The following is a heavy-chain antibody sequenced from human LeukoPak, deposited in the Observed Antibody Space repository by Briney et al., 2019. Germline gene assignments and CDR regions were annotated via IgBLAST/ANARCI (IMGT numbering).Heavy chain of an antibody. V-gene: IGHV1-69*06. Sequence: SVKVSCKASGYTFTSYGISWVRQAPGQGLEWMGGIIPIFGTANYAQKFQGRVTITADKSTSTAYMELSSLRSEDTAVYYCARGYYDYVWGSYRYRTYFDYWGQGTLVTVSS. CDR2: IIPIFGTA. CDR3: ARGYYDYVWGSYRYRTYFDY. D-gene: IGHD3-16*02. J-gene: IGHJ4*02. CDR1: GYTFTSYG.